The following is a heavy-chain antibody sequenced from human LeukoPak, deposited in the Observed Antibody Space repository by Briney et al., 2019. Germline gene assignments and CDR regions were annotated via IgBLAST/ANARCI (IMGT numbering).Heavy chain of an antibody. CDR3: AKVGGAGTWYGNTWPFAY. CDR2: ISGGGGNT. Sequence: GGSLRLSCAVSGFTFSSYAMSWVRQAPGKGLEWVSAISGGGGNTYYADSVKAPFTISRDSSKNPLYLQMNHLRAEDTAVYYCAKVGGAGTWYGNTWPFAYWGQGTLVTVSS. D-gene: IGHD3-16*01. V-gene: IGHV3-23*01. CDR1: GFTFSSYA. J-gene: IGHJ4*02.